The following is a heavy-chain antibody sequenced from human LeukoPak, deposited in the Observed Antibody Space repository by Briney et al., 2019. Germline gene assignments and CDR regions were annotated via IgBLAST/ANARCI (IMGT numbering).Heavy chain of an antibody. CDR3: AATIKRDYGDTNLDY. CDR1: GDSISSYY. V-gene: IGHV4-59*01. D-gene: IGHD4-17*01. Sequence: SETLSLTCTVPGDSISSYYWSWIRQPPGKGLEWIGYMYHSGSINYSPSLKSRVTISIDTSKNQFSLRLTSVTAADTAVYYCAATIKRDYGDTNLDYWGQGTPVTVSS. J-gene: IGHJ4*02. CDR2: MYHSGSI.